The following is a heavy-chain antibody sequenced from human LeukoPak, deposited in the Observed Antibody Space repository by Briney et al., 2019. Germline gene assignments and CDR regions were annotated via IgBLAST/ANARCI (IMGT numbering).Heavy chain of an antibody. CDR3: ARDQYYYDSSGSVNWFDP. J-gene: IGHJ5*02. CDR1: GGSISSSSYY. D-gene: IGHD3-22*01. CDR2: IYYSGST. Sequence: SETLSLTCTVSGGSISSSSYYWGWIRQPPGKGLVWFGSIYYSGSTYYNPSLKSRVTISVDTSKNQFSLKLSSVTAADTAVYYCARDQYYYDSSGSVNWFDPWGQGTLVTVSS. V-gene: IGHV4-39*07.